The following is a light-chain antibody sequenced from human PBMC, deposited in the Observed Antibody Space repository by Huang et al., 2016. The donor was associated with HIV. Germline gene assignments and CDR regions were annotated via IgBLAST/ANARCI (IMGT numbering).Light chain of an antibody. CDR2: QVS. Sequence: DVVMTQTPLSLSVTPGQPASISCKSSQSLLHSDGQTYLYWFFQNPVQSPQLLIYQVSSRFSGVSERFSGGGSGTDFTLKISRVEAEDVGTYYCLQGIFFPYSFGPGTKLELK. CDR1: QSLLHSDGQTY. V-gene: IGKV2-29*02. CDR3: LQGIFFPYS. J-gene: IGKJ2*03.